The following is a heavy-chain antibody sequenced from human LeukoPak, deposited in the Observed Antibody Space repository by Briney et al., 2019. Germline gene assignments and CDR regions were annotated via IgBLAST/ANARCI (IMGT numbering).Heavy chain of an antibody. Sequence: GGSLRLSCAASAFTFSSYSMNWVRQALGKGLEWVSSISSSGSYIYYADSVKGRFTISRENAKNSLYLQMNSLRAGDTAVYYCARSYYGSGPGNCAFDIWGQGTMVTVSS. D-gene: IGHD3-10*01. V-gene: IGHV3-21*01. CDR2: ISSSGSYI. J-gene: IGHJ3*02. CDR3: ARSYYGSGPGNCAFDI. CDR1: AFTFSSYS.